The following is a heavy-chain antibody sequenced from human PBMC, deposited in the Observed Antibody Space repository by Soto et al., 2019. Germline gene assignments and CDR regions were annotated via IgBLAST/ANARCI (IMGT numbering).Heavy chain of an antibody. CDR3: ARDCVIVAQGAYYYYGMDV. V-gene: IGHV1-69*01. Sequence: QVQLVQSGAEVKKPGSSVKVSCKASGGTFSSYAISWVRQAPGQGLEWMGGIIPIFGTANYAQKFQGRVTITAYESTSTAYMVQSSLRSEDTAVYYCARDCVIVAQGAYYYYGMDVWGQGTTVTVSS. D-gene: IGHD2-21*01. CDR2: IIPIFGTA. J-gene: IGHJ6*02. CDR1: GGTFSSYA.